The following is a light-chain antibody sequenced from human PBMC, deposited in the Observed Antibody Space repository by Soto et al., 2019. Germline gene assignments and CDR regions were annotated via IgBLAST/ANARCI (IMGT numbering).Light chain of an antibody. CDR3: QQRGDWPRT. Sequence: EIVLTQSPATLSLSPGVRATLSCRASQSVSSYLAWYQQKPGQAPKLLIYGASNRATGIPARFSGSGSGTDFDLTISSLEPEDFAVYYCQQRGDWPRTFGGGTKVEIK. V-gene: IGKV3-11*01. CDR1: QSVSSY. CDR2: GAS. J-gene: IGKJ4*01.